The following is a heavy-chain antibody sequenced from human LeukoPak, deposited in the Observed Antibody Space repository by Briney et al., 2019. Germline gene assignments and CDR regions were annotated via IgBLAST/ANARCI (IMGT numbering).Heavy chain of an antibody. CDR2: TYYRSKWYN. CDR1: GDSVSTNSAT. Sequence: SQTLSLTCAISGDSVSTNSATWTWLRQSPSRGLEWLGRTYYRSKWYNDYAVSMKSRITINPDTSENQFSLQLNSVTPEDTAVYYCARLVGASWFDSWGQGTLVTVSS. V-gene: IGHV6-1*01. J-gene: IGHJ5*01. CDR3: ARLVGASWFDS. D-gene: IGHD1-26*01.